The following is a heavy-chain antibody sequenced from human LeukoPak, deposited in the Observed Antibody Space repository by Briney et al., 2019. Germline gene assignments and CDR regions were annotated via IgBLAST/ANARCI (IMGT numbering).Heavy chain of an antibody. V-gene: IGHV3-48*03. J-gene: IGHJ4*02. Sequence: GGSLRHPCAASGFTFSSYELNWVRQAPGKGLEWVSYISSSGSTIYYADSVKGRFTISRDNAKNSLYLQMNSLRAEDTAVYYCASRGVSPSYWGQGTLVTVSS. D-gene: IGHD2-8*01. CDR1: GFTFSSYE. CDR2: ISSSGSTI. CDR3: ASRGVSPSY.